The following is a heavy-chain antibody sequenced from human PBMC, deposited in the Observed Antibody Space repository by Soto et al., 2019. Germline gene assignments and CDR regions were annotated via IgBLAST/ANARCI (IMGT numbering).Heavy chain of an antibody. Sequence: QVQLVESGGGVVQPGRSLRLSCAASGLTFSRYAMHWVRQAPGKGLQWVAVISYDGSGKYYADSVKGRFTISRDNSKNTLFLQMNSLRPEDTALYYCEVEVWGTEIRDFDYWGPGTLVTVSS. CDR2: ISYDGSGK. D-gene: IGHD3-16*01. CDR1: GLTFSRYA. CDR3: EVEVWGTEIRDFDY. V-gene: IGHV3-30*03. J-gene: IGHJ4*02.